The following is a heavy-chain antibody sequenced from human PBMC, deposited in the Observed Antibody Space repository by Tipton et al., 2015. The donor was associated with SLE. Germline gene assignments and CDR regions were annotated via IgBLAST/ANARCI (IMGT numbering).Heavy chain of an antibody. Sequence: TLSLTCAVYGGSFSGYYWSWIRQPPGKGLEWIGEINHSGSTNYNPSLKSRVTISVGTSKNQFSLKLSSVTAADTAVYYCARLQQLAAFDIWGQGTMVTVSS. V-gene: IGHV4-34*01. CDR3: ARLQQLAAFDI. CDR1: GGSFSGYY. D-gene: IGHD6-13*01. J-gene: IGHJ3*02. CDR2: INHSGST.